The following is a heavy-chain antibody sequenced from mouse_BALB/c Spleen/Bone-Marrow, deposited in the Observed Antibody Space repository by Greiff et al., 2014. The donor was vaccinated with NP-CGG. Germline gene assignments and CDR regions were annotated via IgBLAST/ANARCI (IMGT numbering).Heavy chain of an antibody. CDR3: AREGSY. J-gene: IGHJ3*01. V-gene: IGHV1-63*02. CDR1: GYAFTNYW. CDR2: IYCGGGYT. Sequence: VKLMESGAELVRPGTSVKMSCKAAGYAFTNYWIGWIKQRPGHGLEWIGDIYCGGGYTNYNKKFKGKATLTADTSSNATYMHLSSLTSEDSAIYYCAREGSYWGQGTLVTVSA.